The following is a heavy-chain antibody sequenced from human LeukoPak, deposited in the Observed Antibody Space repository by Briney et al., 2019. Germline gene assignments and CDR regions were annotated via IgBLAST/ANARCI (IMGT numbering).Heavy chain of an antibody. CDR3: ARRCSGNCYSFDY. CDR1: GYSFSSYW. CDR2: IYPGDSDT. Sequence: GESLKISCKGSGYSFSSYWIGWVRQMPGKAPEWMGVIYPGDSDTRYSPSFQGQVTISADTSISTAYLQWSSLKASDSAMYYCARRCSGNCYSFDYWGQGSLSPSPQ. D-gene: IGHD2-21*02. V-gene: IGHV5-51*01. J-gene: IGHJ4*02.